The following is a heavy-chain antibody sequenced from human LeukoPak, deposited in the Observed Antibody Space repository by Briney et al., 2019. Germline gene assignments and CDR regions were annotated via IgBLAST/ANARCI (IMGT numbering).Heavy chain of an antibody. V-gene: IGHV3-7*01. CDR3: ARETLYCSSTSCYKYYYYYGMDV. Sequence: GGSLRLSCAASGFTFSSYWMSWVRQAPEKGLEWVANIKQDGSEKYYVDSVRGRFTISRDNAKNSLYLQMNSLRAEDTAVYYCARETLYCSSTSCYKYYYYYGMDVWGQGTTVTVSS. D-gene: IGHD2-2*02. CDR1: GFTFSSYW. J-gene: IGHJ6*02. CDR2: IKQDGSEK.